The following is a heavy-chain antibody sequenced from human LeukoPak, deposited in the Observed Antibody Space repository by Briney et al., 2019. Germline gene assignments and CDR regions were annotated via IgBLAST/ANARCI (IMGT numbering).Heavy chain of an antibody. CDR1: GGSISSYY. J-gene: IGHJ3*02. Sequence: SETLSLTCTVSGGSISSYYWSWIRQPPGKGLEWIGYIYYSGSTYYNPSLKSRVTISVDTSKNQFSLKLGSVTAADTAVYYCARVVGAWSRDAFDIWGQGTMVTVPS. CDR3: ARVVGAWSRDAFDI. CDR2: IYYSGST. V-gene: IGHV4-30-4*01. D-gene: IGHD1-26*01.